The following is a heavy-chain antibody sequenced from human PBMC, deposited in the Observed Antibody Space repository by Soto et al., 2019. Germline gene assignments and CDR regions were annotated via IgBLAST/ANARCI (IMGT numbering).Heavy chain of an antibody. V-gene: IGHV4-34*01. D-gene: IGHD2-15*01. CDR1: GGSFSGYY. J-gene: IGHJ3*02. CDR3: ARAPPSPRGRLYCSGGSCYFMISAGAFDI. Sequence: SETLSLTCAVYGGSFSGYYWSWIRQPPGKGLEWIGEINHSGSTNYNPSLKSRVTISVDTSKNQFSLKLSSVTAADTAVYYCARAPPSPRGRLYCSGGSCYFMISAGAFDIWGQGTMVTVSS. CDR2: INHSGST.